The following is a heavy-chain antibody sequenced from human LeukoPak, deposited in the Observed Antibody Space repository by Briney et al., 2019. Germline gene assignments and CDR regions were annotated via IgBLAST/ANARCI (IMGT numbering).Heavy chain of an antibody. D-gene: IGHD3-3*01. V-gene: IGHV1-2*02. Sequence: GASVKVSCKASGYTFTGYYMHWVRQAPGQGLEWMGWINPNSGGTNYAQKFQGRVTMTRDTSISTAYMELSRLRSEDTAVYYCARDLGSSITIFGVVPRNGFDPWGQGTLVTVSS. J-gene: IGHJ5*02. CDR2: INPNSGGT. CDR1: GYTFTGYY. CDR3: ARDLGSSITIFGVVPRNGFDP.